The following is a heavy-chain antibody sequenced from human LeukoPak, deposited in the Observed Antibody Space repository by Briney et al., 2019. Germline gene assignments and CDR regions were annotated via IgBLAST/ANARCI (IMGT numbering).Heavy chain of an antibody. D-gene: IGHD3-3*01. J-gene: IGHJ5*02. CDR1: GYTFTGYY. CDR2: INPNSGGT. Sequence: ASVKVSCKASGYTFTGYYMHWVRQAPGQGLEWMGWINPNSGGTNYAQKFQGRVTMTRDTSVSTAYMELSRLRSDDTAVYYCARATKYYDFWSGPFPWGQGTLVTVSS. CDR3: ARATKYYDFWSGPFP. V-gene: IGHV1-2*02.